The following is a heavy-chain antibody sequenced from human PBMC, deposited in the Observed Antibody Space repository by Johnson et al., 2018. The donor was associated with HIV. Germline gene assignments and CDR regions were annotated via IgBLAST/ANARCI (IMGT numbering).Heavy chain of an antibody. CDR2: ISWDGGST. J-gene: IGHJ3*02. D-gene: IGHD6-13*01. V-gene: IGHV3-43D*03. Sequence: VQLVESGGVVVQPGGSLRLSCAASGFTFDDYTMHWVRQAPGKGLEWVSLISWDGGSTYYADSVKGRFTISRDNSKNSLYLQMNSLRAEDTALYYCANDRAAAGDDAFDIWGQGTMVTVSS. CDR1: GFTFDDYT. CDR3: ANDRAAAGDDAFDI.